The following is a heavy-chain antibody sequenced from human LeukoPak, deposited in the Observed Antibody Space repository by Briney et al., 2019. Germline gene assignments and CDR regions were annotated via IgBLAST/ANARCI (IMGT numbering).Heavy chain of an antibody. Sequence: SETLSLTCTVSGGSITSSTYYWGWIRQPPGKGLEWIGSIYYSGNTYYNPSLKSRVTISLDTSKNQFSLKLTSVTAADTAVYYCARVSRSSHPNFDYWGQGTLVTVSS. CDR1: GGSITSSTYY. V-gene: IGHV4-39*07. D-gene: IGHD6-6*01. CDR2: IYYSGNT. J-gene: IGHJ4*02. CDR3: ARVSRSSHPNFDY.